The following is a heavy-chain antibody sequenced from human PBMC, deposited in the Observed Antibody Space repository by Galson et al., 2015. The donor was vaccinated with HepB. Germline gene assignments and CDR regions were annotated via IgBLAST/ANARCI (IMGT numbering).Heavy chain of an antibody. J-gene: IGHJ6*02. Sequence: SVKVSCKVSGGILNRFAISWVRQAPGQGLEWMGTIIPLFNSPNYVEKFQGRLSFTADGSTSTVYMELINLTPDDTGVYFCARDIYLTIPPYGMDVWGQGTTVIVSS. CDR1: GGILNRFA. V-gene: IGHV1-69*13. CDR2: IIPLFNSP. CDR3: ARDIYLTIPPYGMDV. D-gene: IGHD3-9*01.